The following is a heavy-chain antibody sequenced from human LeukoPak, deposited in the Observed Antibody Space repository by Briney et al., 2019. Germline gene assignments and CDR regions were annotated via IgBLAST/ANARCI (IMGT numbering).Heavy chain of an antibody. D-gene: IGHD3-10*01. J-gene: IGHJ4*02. CDR2: IKQDGSEK. CDR3: ARDTSNYYGSGSYGY. CDR1: GFTFSSYG. V-gene: IGHV3-7*01. Sequence: GGSLRLSCEASGFTFSSYGMSWVRQAPGKGLEGVANIKQDGSEKYYVDSVKGRFTISRDNAKNSLYLQMNSLRAEDTAVYYCARDTSNYYGSGSYGYWGQGTLVTVSS.